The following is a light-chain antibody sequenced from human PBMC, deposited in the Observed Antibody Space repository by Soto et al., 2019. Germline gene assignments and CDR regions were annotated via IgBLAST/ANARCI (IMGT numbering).Light chain of an antibody. CDR3: QQRSNWPPVT. CDR1: QSVSSY. Sequence: EIVLTHSPATLSLSPGERATLSCRASQSVSSYLAWYQQKPGQAPRLLIYDASNRATGIPARFSGSGSGTDFTLTIISLEPEAFAIYYCQQRSNWPPVTFGGGTKVEIK. CDR2: DAS. J-gene: IGKJ4*01. V-gene: IGKV3-11*01.